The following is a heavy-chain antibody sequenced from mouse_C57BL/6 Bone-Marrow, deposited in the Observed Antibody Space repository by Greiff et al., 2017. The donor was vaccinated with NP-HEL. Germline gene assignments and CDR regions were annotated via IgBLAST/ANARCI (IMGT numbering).Heavy chain of an antibody. CDR3: ARGGNYWYYFDY. CDR1: GYTFTTYP. V-gene: IGHV1-47*01. D-gene: IGHD2-1*01. J-gene: IGHJ2*01. CDR2: FHPYNDDT. Sequence: QVQLQQSGAELVKPGASVKMSCKASGYTFTTYPIEWVKQNHGKSLEWIGNFHPYNDDTEYNEKFKNKATLTVEKSSSTVYLERLRLTAVASSVYYCARGGNYWYYFDYWGQGTTLTVSS.